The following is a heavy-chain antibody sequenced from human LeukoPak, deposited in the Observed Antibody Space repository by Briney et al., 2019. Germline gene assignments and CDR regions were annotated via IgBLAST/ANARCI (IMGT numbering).Heavy chain of an antibody. CDR1: GYTFTSYD. D-gene: IGHD3-10*01. V-gene: IGHV1-8*03. J-gene: IGHJ4*02. Sequence: GASVKVSCKASGYTFTSYDINWVRQATGQGLEWMGWMNPNGGNTGYAQKFQGRVTITRNTSISTAYMELSSLRSEDTAVYYCARGRFGLLWFGELFDYWGQGTLVTVSS. CDR3: ARGRFGLLWFGELFDY. CDR2: MNPNGGNT.